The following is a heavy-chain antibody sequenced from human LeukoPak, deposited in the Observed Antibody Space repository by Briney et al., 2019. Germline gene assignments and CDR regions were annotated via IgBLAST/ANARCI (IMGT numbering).Heavy chain of an antibody. D-gene: IGHD3-22*01. J-gene: IGHJ3*02. CDR2: IYTSGST. Sequence: SETLSLTCTVSGNSISSGDNYWSWIRQPAGKGLEWIGRIYTSGSTNYNPSLKSRVTISGDTSKNQFSLKLSSVTAADTAVYYCARDYRVYDSSGYLRGDAFDIWGQGTMVTVSS. CDR1: GNSISSGDNY. CDR3: ARDYRVYDSSGYLRGDAFDI. V-gene: IGHV4-61*02.